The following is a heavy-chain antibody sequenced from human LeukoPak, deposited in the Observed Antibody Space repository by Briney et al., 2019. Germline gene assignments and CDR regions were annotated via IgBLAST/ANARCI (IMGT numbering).Heavy chain of an antibody. CDR2: INPSGGST. D-gene: IGHD1-26*01. V-gene: IGHV1-46*01. CDR3: ARGRSGSYGGYYFDY. CDR1: GYTFTSYY. J-gene: IGHJ4*02. Sequence: ASVKVSCKASGYTFTSYYMHWVRQAPGQGLEWMGIINPSGGSTSYAQKFQGRVTITRDTSASTAYMELSSLRSEDMAVYYCARGRSGSYGGYYFDYWGQGTLVTVSS.